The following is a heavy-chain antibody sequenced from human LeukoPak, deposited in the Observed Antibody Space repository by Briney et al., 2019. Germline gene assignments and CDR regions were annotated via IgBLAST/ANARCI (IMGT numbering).Heavy chain of an antibody. D-gene: IGHD2-2*01. V-gene: IGHV4-30-2*01. CDR1: GGSISSGGYS. CDR3: ARAWDIVVVPGNWFDP. J-gene: IGHJ5*02. Sequence: SQTLSLTCAVSGGSISSGGYSWSWIRQPPGKGLEWIGYIYHSGSTYYNPSLKSRVTISVDTSKNQFSLKLSSVTAADTAVYYCARAWDIVVVPGNWFDPWGQGTLVTVSS. CDR2: IYHSGST.